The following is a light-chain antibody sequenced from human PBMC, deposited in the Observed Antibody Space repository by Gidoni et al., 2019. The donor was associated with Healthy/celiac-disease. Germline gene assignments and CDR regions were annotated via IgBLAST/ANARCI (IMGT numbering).Light chain of an antibody. V-gene: IGLV1-44*01. Sequence: QSVLPQPPSASGTPGQRFTISCSGSSSNIGSNTVNWYQQLPGTAPKLLIYSNNQRPSGVPDRFSGSKSGTSASLAISGLQSEDEADYYCAAWDDSLNGPVFGGGTKLTVL. J-gene: IGLJ2*01. CDR1: SSNIGSNT. CDR2: SNN. CDR3: AAWDDSLNGPV.